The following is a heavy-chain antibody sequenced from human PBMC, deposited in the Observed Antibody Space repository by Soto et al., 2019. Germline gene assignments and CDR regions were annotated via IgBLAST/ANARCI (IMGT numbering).Heavy chain of an antibody. V-gene: IGHV4-59*12. CDR2: MYNTGST. D-gene: IGHD3-10*01. CDR1: GGSISRYY. CDR3: ARVFGFGGMDV. J-gene: IGHJ6*02. Sequence: SETLSLTCTVSGGSISRYYWSWIRQPPGKGLEWIGYMYNTGSTVYNPSFKSRVTISVDTSKNQFSLKLSSVTAADTAVYYCARVFGFGGMDVWGQGTTVTVSS.